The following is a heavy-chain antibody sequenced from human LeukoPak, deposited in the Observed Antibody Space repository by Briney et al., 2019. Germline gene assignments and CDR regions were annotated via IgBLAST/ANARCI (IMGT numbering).Heavy chain of an antibody. V-gene: IGHV4-31*03. CDR3: ASAPPYYYDRAFDI. CDR2: IYYSGST. D-gene: IGHD3-22*01. J-gene: IGHJ3*02. Sequence: SETLSLTCTVSGGSISSGGYYWSWIRQHSGKGLEWIGYIYYSGSTYYNPSLKSRVTISVDTSKNQFSLKLSSVTAADTAVYYCASAPPYYYDRAFDIWGQGTMVTVSS. CDR1: GGSISSGGYY.